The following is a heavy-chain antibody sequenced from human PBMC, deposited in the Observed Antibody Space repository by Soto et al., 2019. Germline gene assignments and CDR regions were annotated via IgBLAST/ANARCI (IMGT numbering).Heavy chain of an antibody. CDR1: GYTFTNYY. J-gene: IGHJ5*02. CDR3: ARDLEATSFSWFDP. D-gene: IGHD1-1*01. V-gene: IGHV1-46*01. CDR2: INPSGGST. Sequence: ASVNVSFKASGYTFTNYYIHWVRQAPGQGLEWMGIINPSGGSTTYAQKFQSRVTMTRDTSTSTVYMELSSLRSEDTAVYYCARDLEATSFSWFDPWGQGALVTVSS.